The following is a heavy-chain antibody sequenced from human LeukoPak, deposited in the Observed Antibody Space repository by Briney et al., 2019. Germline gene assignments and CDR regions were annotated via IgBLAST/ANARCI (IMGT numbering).Heavy chain of an antibody. CDR1: GFTFSSYS. CDR2: ISSSSSTI. D-gene: IGHD4-11*01. J-gene: IGHJ4*02. Sequence: GGSLRLSCAASGFTFSSYSMNWVRQAPGKGLEWVSYISSSSSTIYYADSVKGRFTISRDNAQNSLYLQMNSLRAEDTALYYCARVASNYDFDYWGQGTLVSVSS. CDR3: ARVASNYDFDY. V-gene: IGHV3-48*04.